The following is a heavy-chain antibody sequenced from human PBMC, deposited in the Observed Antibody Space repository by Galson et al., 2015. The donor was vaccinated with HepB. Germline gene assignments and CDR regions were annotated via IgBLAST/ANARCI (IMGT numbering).Heavy chain of an antibody. CDR2: TYYRSKWYN. V-gene: IGHV6-1*01. CDR1: GDSVSSNSAA. Sequence: CAIPGDSVSSNSAAWNWIRQSRSSGLEWLGRTYYRSKWYNDDAVSVKSRITINPDTSKNQFSLQLNSVTPDDTAVYYCARERTACSGGSCDFAFDYWGPGMLVTVSS. D-gene: IGHD2-15*01. J-gene: IGHJ4*02. CDR3: ARERTACSGGSCDFAFDY.